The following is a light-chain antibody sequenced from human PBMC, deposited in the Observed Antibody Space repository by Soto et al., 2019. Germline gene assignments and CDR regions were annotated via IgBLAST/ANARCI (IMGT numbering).Light chain of an antibody. Sequence: EILMTQSPATLSVSPGERATLSCMASQSVSSNLAWYQQKPGQAPRLLIYGASTRATGIPARFSGSGPGTEFTLTISSLQSEDYAVYYCHQYNNWPPWTFGQGTKVDIK. CDR1: QSVSSN. V-gene: IGKV3-15*01. CDR3: HQYNNWPPWT. CDR2: GAS. J-gene: IGKJ1*01.